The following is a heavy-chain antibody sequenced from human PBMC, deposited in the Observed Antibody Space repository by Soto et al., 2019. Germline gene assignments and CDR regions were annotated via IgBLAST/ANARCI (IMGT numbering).Heavy chain of an antibody. CDR2: ISAYNGNT. J-gene: IGHJ5*02. CDR3: ARDSPPIAS. CDR1: GYTFTSYY. Sequence: QVQLVQSGAEVKKPGASVKVSCKASGYTFTSYYISWVRQAPGQGLERMGWISAYNGNTNYPQKLQGRVTMTTDTSPTTAYMELRSLSSDDTAVYYCARDSPPIASWGKGTLVSVSS. D-gene: IGHD3-3*02. V-gene: IGHV1-18*01.